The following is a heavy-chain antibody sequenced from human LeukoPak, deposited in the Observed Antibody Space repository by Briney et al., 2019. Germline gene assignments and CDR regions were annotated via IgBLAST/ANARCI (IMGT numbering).Heavy chain of an antibody. J-gene: IGHJ4*02. V-gene: IGHV3-7*01. CDR2: LHADGNEK. CDR3: ARGGYSFDY. CDR1: GFSLSGYW. D-gene: IGHD5-12*01. Sequence: AGGSLRLSCAASGFSLSGYWMSWVRQAPGEGLEWVARLHADGNEKNFVGSVQGRFTVSRDNAKNSLYLQMNSLRVEDTAVYYCARGGYSFDYLGQGTLVTVSS.